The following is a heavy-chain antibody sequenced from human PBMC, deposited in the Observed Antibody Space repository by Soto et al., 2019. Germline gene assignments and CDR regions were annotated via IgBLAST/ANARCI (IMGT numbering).Heavy chain of an antibody. CDR3: ARVAGYSSSYYYYYGMDV. J-gene: IGHJ6*02. CDR1: GGSISSYY. CDR2: IYYSRST. D-gene: IGHD6-13*01. Sequence: PSETLSLTCTVSGGSISSYYWSWIRQPPGKGLEWIGYIYYSRSTNYNPSLKSRVTISVDTSKNQFSLKLSSVTAADTAVYYCARVAGYSSSYYYYYGMDVWGQGTTVTVSS. V-gene: IGHV4-59*01.